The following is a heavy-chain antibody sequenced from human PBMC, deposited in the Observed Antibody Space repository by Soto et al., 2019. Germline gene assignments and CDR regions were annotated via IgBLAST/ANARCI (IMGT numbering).Heavy chain of an antibody. CDR1: GFTFSSYG. Sequence: PXGSLRLSCSASGFTFSSYGMHWVRQAPGKGLEWVAVILYDGSNKYYADSVKGRFTISRDNSKNTLYLQMNSLRAEDTAVYYCARESSETTTLYDFWSGYSTVNYYYGMDAWGQGTTVTVSS. D-gene: IGHD3-3*01. CDR2: ILYDGSNK. J-gene: IGHJ6*02. V-gene: IGHV3-33*01. CDR3: ARESSETTTLYDFWSGYSTVNYYYGMDA.